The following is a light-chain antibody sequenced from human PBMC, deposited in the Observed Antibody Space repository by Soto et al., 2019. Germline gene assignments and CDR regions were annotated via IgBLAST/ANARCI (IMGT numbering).Light chain of an antibody. CDR1: QSVGTY. CDR3: QQYVSIPLT. Sequence: EIVLTQSPGTLSLSPGERATLSCTASQSVGTYLAWYQQKPGLAPRLLIYGASSRATGIPDRFSGSGSGTDFTLTISRLEPEDFAVYHCQQYVSIPLTFGGGTKVEIK. V-gene: IGKV3-20*01. CDR2: GAS. J-gene: IGKJ4*01.